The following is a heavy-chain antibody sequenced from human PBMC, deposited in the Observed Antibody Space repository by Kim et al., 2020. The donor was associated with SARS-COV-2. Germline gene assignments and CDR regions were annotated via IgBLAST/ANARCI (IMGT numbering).Heavy chain of an antibody. CDR1: GGSISSSSYY. J-gene: IGHJ3*02. CDR2: IYYSGST. V-gene: IGHV4-39*01. CDR3: ARHGPSFTVLFAFDI. D-gene: IGHD4-17*01. Sequence: SETLSLTCTVSGGSISSSSYYWGWIRQPPGKGLEWIGSIYYSGSTYYNPSLKSRVSISVDTSKNQFSLKLSSVTAADTAVYYCARHGPSFTVLFAFDIWGQGTMVTVSS.